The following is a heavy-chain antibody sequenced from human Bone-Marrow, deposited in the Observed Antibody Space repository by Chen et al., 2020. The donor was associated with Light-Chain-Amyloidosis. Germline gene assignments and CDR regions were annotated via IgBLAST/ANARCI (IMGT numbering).Heavy chain of an antibody. V-gene: IGHV3-48*01. CDR2: IVGLTDAI. CDR3: ARDSGESAADDL. CDR1: GFTFSGYS. J-gene: IGHJ4*02. D-gene: IGHD6-13*01. Sequence: VRLAESGGGLVQPGGSLRLSCAASGFTFSGYSMNWVRQTPGKGLEWISDIVGLTDAICYANSVRGRFTISRDNAKRSLYLQMNSLRVEDTAVYYCARDSGESAADDLWGQGTLVTVSP.